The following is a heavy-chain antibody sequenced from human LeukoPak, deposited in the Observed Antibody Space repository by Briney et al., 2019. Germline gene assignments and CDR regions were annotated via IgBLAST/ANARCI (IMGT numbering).Heavy chain of an antibody. CDR1: GGSISSYC. CDR2: IYYSGST. J-gene: IGHJ4*02. CDR3: ARGLGAKAYYFDY. Sequence: SETLSLTCTVSGGSISSYCWSWIRQPPGKGLEWIGYIYYSGSTNYNPSLKSRVTISVDTSKNQFSLKLSSVTAADTAVYYCARGLGAKAYYFDYWGQGTLVAVSS. V-gene: IGHV4-59*01. D-gene: IGHD1-26*01.